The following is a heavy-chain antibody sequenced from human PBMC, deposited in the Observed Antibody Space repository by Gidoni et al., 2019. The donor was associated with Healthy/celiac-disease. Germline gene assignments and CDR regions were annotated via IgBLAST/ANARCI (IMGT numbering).Heavy chain of an antibody. CDR3: ARMRVCGYDDGDY. CDR2: RSYDGSNK. D-gene: IGHD5-12*01. V-gene: IGHV3-30-3*01. CDR1: VFTFSRDA. Sequence: QVQLVESGGGVVQPGRSLSISCAASVFTFSRDAMHWVRPAPCKGLEWMACRSYDGSNKYYADSVKGRFSIARDNSKNTLDLQMNSLRAEDTAVYYCARMRVCGYDDGDYWGQGTLVTVSA. J-gene: IGHJ4*02.